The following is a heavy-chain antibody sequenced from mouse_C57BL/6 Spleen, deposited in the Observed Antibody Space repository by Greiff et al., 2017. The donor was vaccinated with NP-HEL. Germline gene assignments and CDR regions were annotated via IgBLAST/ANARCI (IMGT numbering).Heavy chain of an antibody. Sequence: QVQLKQPGAELVRPGSSVKLSCKASGYTFTSYWMDWVKQRPGQGLEWIGNIYPSDSETHYNQKFKDKATLTVDKSSSTAYMQLSSLTSEDSAVYYCARSGNDYDGDYYAMDYWGQGTSVTVSS. CDR3: ARSGNDYDGDYYAMDY. V-gene: IGHV1-61*01. CDR1: GYTFTSYW. J-gene: IGHJ4*01. D-gene: IGHD2-4*01. CDR2: IYPSDSET.